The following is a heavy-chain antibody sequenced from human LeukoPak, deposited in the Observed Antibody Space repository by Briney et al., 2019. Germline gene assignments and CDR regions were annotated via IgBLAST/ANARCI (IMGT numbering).Heavy chain of an antibody. CDR3: ARLTPGKNWFDP. CDR2: MYHSGIT. V-gene: IGHV4-38-2*01. J-gene: IGHJ5*02. Sequence: PETLSLTCAVSGYSINSAYYWGWIRQPPGKGLAWIASMYHSGITYYNSSLKSRATISVDTSKNQFSLKLNSVTAADTSVYYCARLTPGKNWFDPWGHGTLVTVSS. D-gene: IGHD3-10*01. CDR1: GYSINSAYY.